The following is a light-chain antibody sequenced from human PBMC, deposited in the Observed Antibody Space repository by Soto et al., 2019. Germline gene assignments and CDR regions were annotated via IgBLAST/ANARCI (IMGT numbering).Light chain of an antibody. Sequence: QSVLTQPPSASGSPGQSVTISCTGTSSDVCGYNYVSWYQQHPGKAPKLMIYEVTKRPSGVPDRFSGSKSGNTASLTVSGLQAEDEADYYCSSYAGSNIYVFGTGTRSPS. CDR2: EVT. J-gene: IGLJ1*01. CDR1: SSDVCGYNY. V-gene: IGLV2-8*01. CDR3: SSYAGSNIYV.